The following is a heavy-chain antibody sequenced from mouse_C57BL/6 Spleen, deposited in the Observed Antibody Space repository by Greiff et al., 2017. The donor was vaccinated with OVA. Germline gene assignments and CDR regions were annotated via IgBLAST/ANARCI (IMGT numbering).Heavy chain of an antibody. CDR2: LSYVGST. CDR3: ARSYDYGRDDYGMDY. V-gene: IGHV3-1*01. J-gene: IGHJ4*01. D-gene: IGHD2-4*01. CDR1: GYSFTSCYV. Sequence: EVQVVESGPGIVKPATSLNLSCTATGYSFTSCYVWHLLQQVAGSNQEWKSYLSYVGSTNYNPSRKSRISITHDTSKNHFFQKLNSVTTEDTATYYGARSYDYGRDDYGMDYWGQGTAVTVSS.